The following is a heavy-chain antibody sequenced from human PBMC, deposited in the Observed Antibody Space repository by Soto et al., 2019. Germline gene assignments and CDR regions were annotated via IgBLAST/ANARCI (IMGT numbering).Heavy chain of an antibody. CDR2: IYPADSAT. D-gene: IGHD4-17*01. V-gene: IGHV5-51*01. CDR3: PSGLPLPGDYDPLYSGMAV. CDR1: GYSFTSYW. J-gene: IGHJ6*02. Sequence: PGESLKVAGKGCGYSFTSYWVGWVRRMRGKGLEGRGIIYPADSATRYSPSFQAQLTISAAKSISPASLQWSSLKASDPAMYYCPSGLPLPGDYDPLYSGMAVWGQGTTVTVSS.